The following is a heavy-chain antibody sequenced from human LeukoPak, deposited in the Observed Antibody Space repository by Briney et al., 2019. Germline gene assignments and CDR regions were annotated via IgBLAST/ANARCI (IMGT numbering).Heavy chain of an antibody. CDR2: ISWNSGSI. D-gene: IGHD5-24*01. CDR1: GFTFDDYA. V-gene: IGHV3-9*01. J-gene: IGHJ2*01. CDR3: AKDDLRWLQLGYFDL. Sequence: GRSLRLSCAASGFTFDDYAMHWVRQAPGKGLEWVSGISWNSGSIGYADSVKGRFTISRDNAKNSLYLQMNSLRAEDTALYYCAKDDLRWLQLGYFDLWGRGTLVTVSS.